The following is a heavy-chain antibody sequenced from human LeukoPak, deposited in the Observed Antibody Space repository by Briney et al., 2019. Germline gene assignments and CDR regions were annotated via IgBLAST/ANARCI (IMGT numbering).Heavy chain of an antibody. Sequence: PAGGSLRLSCEASGFTFSSYWMHWVRQVPGKGLVWVSRINSDGSTISYADSVKGRFTISRDNAENTLYLQMNSLRAEDTAVYYCARVGSGYWYFNLWGRGTLVTVSS. J-gene: IGHJ2*01. CDR3: ARVGSGYWYFNL. D-gene: IGHD6-19*01. CDR2: INSDGSTI. V-gene: IGHV3-74*01. CDR1: GFTFSSYW.